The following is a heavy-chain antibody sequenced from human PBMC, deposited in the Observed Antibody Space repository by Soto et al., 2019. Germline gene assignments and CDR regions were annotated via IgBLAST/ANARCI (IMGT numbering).Heavy chain of an antibody. J-gene: IGHJ4*02. V-gene: IGHV4-59*12. CDR3: ARGRSPLGSIAVAGTRGNPFDY. D-gene: IGHD6-19*01. CDR2: IYYSGST. CDR1: GGSISSYY. Sequence: PSETLSLTCTVSGGSISSYYWSWIRQPPGKGLEWIGYIYYSGSTNYNPSLKSRVTISVDTSKNQFSLKLTSVTAADTAVYYCARGRSPLGSIAVAGTRGNPFDYWGQGTLVTVSS.